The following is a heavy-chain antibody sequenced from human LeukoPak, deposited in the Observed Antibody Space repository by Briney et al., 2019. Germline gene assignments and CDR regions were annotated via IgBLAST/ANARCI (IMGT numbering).Heavy chain of an antibody. CDR3: ARDPYGSNSK. D-gene: IGHD4-23*01. CDR2: INSDGSIT. J-gene: IGHJ4*02. Sequence: GGSLRLSCAASGFTFTTYWMHWVRQAPGKGLVWVSHINSDGSITSYADSVKGRFTISRDNAKNTLYLQMNSLRAEDTAVYYCARDPYGSNSKWGQGTLVTVSS. CDR1: GFTFTTYW. V-gene: IGHV3-74*01.